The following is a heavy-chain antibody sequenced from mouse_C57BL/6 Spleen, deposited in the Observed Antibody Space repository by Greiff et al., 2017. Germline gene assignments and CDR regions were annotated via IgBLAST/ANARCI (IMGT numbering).Heavy chain of an antibody. V-gene: IGHV5-17*01. Sequence: EVQRVESGGGLVKPGGSLKLSCAASGFTFSDYGMHWVRQAPEKGLEWVAYISSGSSTIYYADTVKGRFTISRDNAKNTLFLQMTSLRSEDTAMYYCARPYYYGSSYVGYFDVWGTGTTVTVSS. J-gene: IGHJ1*03. D-gene: IGHD1-1*01. CDR1: GFTFSDYG. CDR3: ARPYYYGSSYVGYFDV. CDR2: ISSGSSTI.